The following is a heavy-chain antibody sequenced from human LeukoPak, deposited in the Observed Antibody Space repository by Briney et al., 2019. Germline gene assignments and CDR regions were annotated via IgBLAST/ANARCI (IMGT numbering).Heavy chain of an antibody. J-gene: IGHJ3*01. V-gene: IGHV4-39*01. CDR1: GGSISSSSYY. Sequence: PSETLSLTCTVSGGSISSSSYYWGWIRQPPGKGLEWIGSIYYSGSTYYNPSLKSRVTISVDTSKNQFSLKLGSVTAADTAVYYCARHLEAVVVVAAWGQGTMVTVSS. D-gene: IGHD2-15*01. CDR3: ARHLEAVVVVAA. CDR2: IYYSGST.